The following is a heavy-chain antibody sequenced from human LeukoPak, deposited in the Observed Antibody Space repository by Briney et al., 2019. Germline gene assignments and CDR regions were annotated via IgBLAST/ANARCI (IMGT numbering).Heavy chain of an antibody. J-gene: IGHJ4*02. CDR1: GFTFDDYA. CDR3: AKETERGDCSGGSCYTWYYFDY. V-gene: IGHV3-9*01. Sequence: PGGSLRLSCAASGFTFDDYAMHWVRQAPGKGLEWVSGISWNSGSIGYADSVKGRFTISRDNAKNSLYLQMNSLRAEDTALYYCAKETERGDCSGGSCYTWYYFDYWGQGALVTVSS. CDR2: ISWNSGSI. D-gene: IGHD2-15*01.